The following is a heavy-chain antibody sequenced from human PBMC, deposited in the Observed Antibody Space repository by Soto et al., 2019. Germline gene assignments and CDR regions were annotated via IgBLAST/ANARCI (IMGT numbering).Heavy chain of an antibody. D-gene: IGHD6-6*01. Sequence: SETLSLTCSVSSASLSSSSYYGSWIRQPPGRGPEWIGSIYYSGNTYYKPSLKSRVSISIDTSRNQFSLKLTSVTAADTGVYYCASSSPFHYWGPGILVT. CDR2: IYYSGNT. J-gene: IGHJ4*02. V-gene: IGHV4-39*01. CDR3: ASSSPFHY. CDR1: SASLSSSSYY.